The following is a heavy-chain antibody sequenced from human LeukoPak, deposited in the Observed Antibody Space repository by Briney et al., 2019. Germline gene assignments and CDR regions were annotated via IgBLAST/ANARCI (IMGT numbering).Heavy chain of an antibody. Sequence: ASVNVSCKASGYTFTDCSINWVRQAPGQGLEWMVSINPNSGGTNYAQKFQGRVTMTRDTSTSAAYMEMSSLRSDDTAVYYCARDGPLTTDFDYWGQGTLVTVSS. D-gene: IGHD4-17*01. CDR2: INPNSGGT. CDR3: ARDGPLTTDFDY. J-gene: IGHJ4*02. V-gene: IGHV1-2*02. CDR1: GYTFTDCS.